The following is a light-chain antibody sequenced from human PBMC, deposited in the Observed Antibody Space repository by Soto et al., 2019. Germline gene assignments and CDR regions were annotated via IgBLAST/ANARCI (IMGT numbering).Light chain of an antibody. Sequence: EIVLTQSPGTLSLSPGERATLSCRASQSVSSSYLAWYQQKPGQAPRLLIYVASSRATGIPDRFRGSGSGTDYPLTISRPEPEDFAVYYFQQYGSSPRTFGQGNKVEIK. CDR1: QSVSSSY. CDR2: VAS. CDR3: QQYGSSPRT. V-gene: IGKV3-20*01. J-gene: IGKJ1*01.